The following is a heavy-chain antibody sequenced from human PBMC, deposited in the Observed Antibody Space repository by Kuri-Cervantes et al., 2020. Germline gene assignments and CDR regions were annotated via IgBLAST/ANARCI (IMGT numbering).Heavy chain of an antibody. CDR1: GFTFSSFG. D-gene: IGHD4-23*01. J-gene: IGHJ4*02. V-gene: IGHV3-30*02. CDR3: AKTYGGVLYYFDY. Sequence: GESLKISCAASGFTFSSFGMHWVRQAPGKGLEWVAVIWYDGNNKYYANSVEGRFTISRDNSKNTLYLQMNSLRAEDTAVYYCAKTYGGVLYYFDYWGQGTLVTVSS. CDR2: IWYDGNNK.